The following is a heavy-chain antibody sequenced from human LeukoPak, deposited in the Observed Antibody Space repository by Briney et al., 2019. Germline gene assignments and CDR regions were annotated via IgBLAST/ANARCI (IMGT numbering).Heavy chain of an antibody. CDR3: ARGRYVDIVATIRGYFDY. V-gene: IGHV1-69*01. D-gene: IGHD5-12*01. Sequence: ASVEVSCKASGGTFSSHGISWVRQAPGQGLEWMGGIIPIFGTANYAQKFQGRVTITADESTSTAYMELSSLRSEDTAVYYCARGRYVDIVATIRGYFDYWGQGTLVTVSS. J-gene: IGHJ4*02. CDR1: GGTFSSHG. CDR2: IIPIFGTA.